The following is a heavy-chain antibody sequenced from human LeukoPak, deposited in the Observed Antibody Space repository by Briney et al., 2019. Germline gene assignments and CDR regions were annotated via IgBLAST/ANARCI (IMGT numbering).Heavy chain of an antibody. CDR2: INPSGGST. V-gene: IGHV1-46*01. D-gene: IGHD6-6*01. CDR1: GYTFTSYY. CDR3: ARPPTSIHGMDV. J-gene: IGHJ6*02. Sequence: ASVEVSCKASGYTFTSYYMHWVRQAPGQGLEWMGIINPSGGSTSYAQKFQGRVTMTRDTSTSTVYMELSSLRSEDTAVYYCARPPTSIHGMDVWGQGTTVTVSS.